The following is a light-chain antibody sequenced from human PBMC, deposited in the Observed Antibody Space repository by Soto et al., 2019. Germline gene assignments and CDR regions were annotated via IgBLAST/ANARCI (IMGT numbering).Light chain of an antibody. CDR2: GAS. V-gene: IGKV3-15*01. CDR3: QQYNYFWA. Sequence: ETVMTQSPATLSVSPGERATLSCRASQSIGNFLAWFQQKPGQSPRLLIYGASTRATGVPLRFTGSGSGTEFTLTISSLQSEDFAVYYCQQYNYFWAFGQGTRVEIK. CDR1: QSIGNF. J-gene: IGKJ1*01.